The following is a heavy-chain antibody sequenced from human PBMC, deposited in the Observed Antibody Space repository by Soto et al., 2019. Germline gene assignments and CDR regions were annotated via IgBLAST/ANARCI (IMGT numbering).Heavy chain of an antibody. J-gene: IGHJ6*02. CDR1: GGSISSGGYS. CDR3: ARDKEMGYGSGSYLGRYYYYYGMDV. CDR2: IYHSGST. V-gene: IGHV4-30-2*01. Sequence: SETLSLTCAVSGGSISSGGYSWSWIRQPPGKGLEWIGYIYHSGSTYYNPSLKSRVTISVDTSKNQFSLKLSSVTAADTAVYYCARDKEMGYGSGSYLGRYYYYYGMDVWGQGTTVTVSS. D-gene: IGHD3-10*01.